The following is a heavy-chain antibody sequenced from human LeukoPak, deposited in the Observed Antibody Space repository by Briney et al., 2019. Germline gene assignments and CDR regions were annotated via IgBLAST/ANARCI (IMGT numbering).Heavy chain of an antibody. CDR3: AKDRSHVLLWFGESDWFDP. CDR2: INWNGGST. J-gene: IGHJ5*02. Sequence: GGSLRLSCAASGFTFDDYGMSWVRQAPGKGLEWVSGINWNGGSTGYADSVKGRFTISRDNAKNSLYLQMNSLRTEDTALYYCAKDRSHVLLWFGESDWFDPWGQGTLVTVSS. D-gene: IGHD3-10*01. V-gene: IGHV3-20*04. CDR1: GFTFDDYG.